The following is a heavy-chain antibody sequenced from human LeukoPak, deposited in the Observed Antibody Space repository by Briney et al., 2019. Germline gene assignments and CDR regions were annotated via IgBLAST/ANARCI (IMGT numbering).Heavy chain of an antibody. CDR3: ARGGLIVVVPAAKYNWFDP. CDR1: GYIFTGYY. Sequence: ASVKVSCRASGYIFTGYYMHWVRQAPGQGLEWMGWINPNSGDTNFAQKFQGRVTMTRDTSISTAYMELSRLRSDDTAVYYCARGGLIVVVPAAKYNWFDPWGQGTLVTVSS. V-gene: IGHV1-2*02. J-gene: IGHJ5*02. CDR2: INPNSGDT. D-gene: IGHD2-2*01.